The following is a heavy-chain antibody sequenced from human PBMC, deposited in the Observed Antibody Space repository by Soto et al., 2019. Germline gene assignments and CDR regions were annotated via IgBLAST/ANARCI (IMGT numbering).Heavy chain of an antibody. CDR1: GFTFNSYS. Sequence: GGSLRLSCGASGFTFNSYSMSWVRQAPGKGLECVSAISGSGGSTYDSDSVKGRFTISRDNSNNTLYLQMNSLRAEDTAVXLCAKDQSYDSSAYHKYFHHLVQATLVTVSS. CDR2: ISGSGGST. V-gene: IGHV3-23*01. D-gene: IGHD3-22*01. CDR3: AKDQSYDSSAYHKYFHH. J-gene: IGHJ1*01.